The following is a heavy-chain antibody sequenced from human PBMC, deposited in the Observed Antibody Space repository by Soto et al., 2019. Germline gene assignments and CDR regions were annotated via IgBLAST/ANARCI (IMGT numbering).Heavy chain of an antibody. CDR3: ARGYDFWSGYHTRILGYYYYMDV. D-gene: IGHD3-3*01. CDR2: ISAYKGNT. V-gene: IGHV1-18*01. J-gene: IGHJ6*03. CDR1: GYTFTSYG. Sequence: ASVKVSCKASGYTFTSYGISWVRQAPGQGLEWMGWISAYKGNTNYAQKLQGRVTMTTDTSTSTAYMELRSLRSDDTAVYYCARGYDFWSGYHTRILGYYYYMDVWGKGTTVTVSS.